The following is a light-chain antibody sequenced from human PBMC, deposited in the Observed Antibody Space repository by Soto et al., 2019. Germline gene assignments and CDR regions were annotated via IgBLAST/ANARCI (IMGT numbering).Light chain of an antibody. CDR2: DVS. V-gene: IGLV2-14*01. Sequence: QLVLTQPASVSGSPGQSITISCTGTSSDVGGYNYVSWYQQHPGKAPKLMIYDVSNRPSGVSNRFSGSKSGNTASLTISGLQAEDEADYYCSSYTISSTLRVFGTGTKVTVL. CDR1: SSDVGGYNY. J-gene: IGLJ1*01. CDR3: SSYTISSTLRV.